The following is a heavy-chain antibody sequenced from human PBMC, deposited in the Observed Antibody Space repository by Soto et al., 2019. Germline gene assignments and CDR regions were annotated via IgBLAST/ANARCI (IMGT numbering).Heavy chain of an antibody. J-gene: IGHJ5*02. CDR1: GFTFSSYA. V-gene: IGHV3-23*01. CDR3: AKGSFGGYYLSWFDP. Sequence: EVQLLESGGGLVQPGGSLRLSCAASGFTFSSYAMSWVRQAPGKGLEWVSAISGSGGSTYYADSVKGRFTISRDHSKNTLYLQMNSLRAEDTAVYYCAKGSFGGYYLSWFDPWGQGTLVTVSS. CDR2: ISGSGGST. D-gene: IGHD3-22*01.